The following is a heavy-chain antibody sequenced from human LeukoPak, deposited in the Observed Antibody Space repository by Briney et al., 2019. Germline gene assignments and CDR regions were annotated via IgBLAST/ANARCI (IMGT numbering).Heavy chain of an antibody. CDR1: GYTFTGYY. V-gene: IGHV1-2*02. CDR2: INPNSGGT. J-gene: IGHJ6*03. D-gene: IGHD5-18*01. Sequence: ASVKVSCKASGYTFTGYYMHWVRQAPGQGLEWMGWINPNSGGTNYAQKFQGRVTMTRDTSISTAYMELSRLRSDDTAVYYCARVADIAMRWYYMDVWGKGTTVTVSS. CDR3: ARVADIAMRWYYMDV.